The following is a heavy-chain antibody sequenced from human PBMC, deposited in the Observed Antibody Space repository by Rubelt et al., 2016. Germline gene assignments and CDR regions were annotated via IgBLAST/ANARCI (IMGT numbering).Heavy chain of an antibody. J-gene: IGHJ4*02. CDR3: ARGGAQYLEH. CDR1: SSYG. CDR2: IWYDGRNK. Sequence: SSYGMYWVRQAPGKGLEWAAIIWYDGRNKYYADSVKGRFTISRDNAKNSLYLQMNDLKAEDTAVYYCARGGAQYLEHWGQGTLITVSS. V-gene: IGHV3-33*01.